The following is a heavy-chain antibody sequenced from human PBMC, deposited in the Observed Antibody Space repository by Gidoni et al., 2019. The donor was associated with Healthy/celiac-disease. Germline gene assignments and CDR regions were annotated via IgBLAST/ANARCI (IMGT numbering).Heavy chain of an antibody. J-gene: IGHJ4*02. CDR2: ISSSGSTK. Sequence: QVQLVESGGGLVKPGGSLRLSCAASGFTFSHYYMCWIRQAPGKGLEWVSYISSSGSTKYYADSVKGRFTISRDNAKNSLYLQMNSLRAEDTAVYYCARGSVDTALRNYFDYWGQGTLVTVSS. CDR3: ARGSVDTALRNYFDY. D-gene: IGHD5-18*01. V-gene: IGHV3-11*01. CDR1: GFTFSHYY.